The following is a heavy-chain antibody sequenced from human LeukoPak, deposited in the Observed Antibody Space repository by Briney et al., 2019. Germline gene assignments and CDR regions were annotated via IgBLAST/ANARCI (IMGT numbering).Heavy chain of an antibody. CDR2: IYHSGST. Sequence: PSETLSLTCTVSGGSISSYYWSWIRQPPGKRLEWIGYIYHSGSTNYNSPLKSRVTISVDTSKNQFSLKLSSVTAADTAVYYCARHAAFAEYQSHLTHFDYWGQGTLVTVSS. J-gene: IGHJ4*02. CDR1: GGSISSYY. V-gene: IGHV4-59*08. D-gene: IGHD2-2*01. CDR3: ARHAAFAEYQSHLTHFDY.